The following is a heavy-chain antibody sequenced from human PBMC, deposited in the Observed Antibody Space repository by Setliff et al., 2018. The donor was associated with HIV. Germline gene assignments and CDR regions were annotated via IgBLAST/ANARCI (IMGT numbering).Heavy chain of an antibody. CDR3: ARLSRDGYNGGGWFDP. CDR2: ISAYNGNT. Sequence: ASVKVSCKASGYTFTSYGISWVRQAPGQGLEGMGWISAYNGNTNYAQKLQGRGTMTTDTSTSTAYMELRSLRSDDTAVYYCARLSRDGYNGGGWFDPWGQGTLVTVSS. V-gene: IGHV1-18*01. J-gene: IGHJ5*02. D-gene: IGHD2-21*01. CDR1: GYTFTSYG.